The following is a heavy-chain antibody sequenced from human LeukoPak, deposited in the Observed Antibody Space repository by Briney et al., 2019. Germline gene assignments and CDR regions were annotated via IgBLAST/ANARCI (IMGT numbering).Heavy chain of an antibody. CDR1: GFTFSSYE. CDR3: AKDGYSSGWYRGFDY. J-gene: IGHJ4*02. V-gene: IGHV3-48*03. Sequence: GGSLRLSCAASGFTFSSYEMNWVRQAPGKGLEWISYISSSGGLIYYADSVKGRFTISRDNAKNSLYLQMNSLRAEDTALYYCAKDGYSSGWYRGFDYWGQGTLVTVSS. CDR2: ISSSGGLI. D-gene: IGHD6-19*01.